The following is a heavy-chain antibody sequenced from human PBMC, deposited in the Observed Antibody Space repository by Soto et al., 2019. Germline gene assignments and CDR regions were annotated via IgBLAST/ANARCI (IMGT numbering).Heavy chain of an antibody. V-gene: IGHV4-38-2*01. CDR1: DYSITRGYY. CDR2: VYHSGST. CDR3: ARLGFYYDSSAYDY. J-gene: IGHJ4*02. Sequence: SETLSLTCVVSDYSITRGYYWGWIRQPPGKGLEWIGSVYHSGSTYYNPFLRSRVTISIDTSKNQFSLKLNSVTAADTAVYYCARLGFYYDSSAYDYWGQGILVTVSS. D-gene: IGHD3-22*01.